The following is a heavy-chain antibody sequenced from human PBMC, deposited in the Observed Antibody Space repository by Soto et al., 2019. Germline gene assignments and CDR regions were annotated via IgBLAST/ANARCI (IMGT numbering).Heavy chain of an antibody. CDR2: INPSGGST. V-gene: IGHV1-46*01. D-gene: IGHD3-9*01. Sequence: RASVKVSCKASGYTFTSYYMHWVRQAPGQGLEWMGIINPSGGSTSYAQKFQGRVTMTRDTSTSTVYMELSSLRSEDTAVYYCAREGILTGYQPRDYYYGMDVWGQGTTVTVSS. CDR3: AREGILTGYQPRDYYYGMDV. J-gene: IGHJ6*02. CDR1: GYTFTSYY.